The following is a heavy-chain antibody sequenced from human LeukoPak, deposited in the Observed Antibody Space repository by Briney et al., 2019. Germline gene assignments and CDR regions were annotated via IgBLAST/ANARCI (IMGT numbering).Heavy chain of an antibody. CDR3: ASYCSSTSCSPYYYYYYYMDV. D-gene: IGHD2-2*01. CDR2: ISGSGGST. CDR1: GFTFSSYA. Sequence: GGSLRLSCAASGFTFSSYAMSWVRQAPGKGLEWVSAISGSGGSTYYADSVKGRFTISRDNSKNTLYLQMNSLRAEDTAVYYCASYCSSTSCSPYYYYYYYMDVWGKGTTVTVSS. J-gene: IGHJ6*03. V-gene: IGHV3-23*01.